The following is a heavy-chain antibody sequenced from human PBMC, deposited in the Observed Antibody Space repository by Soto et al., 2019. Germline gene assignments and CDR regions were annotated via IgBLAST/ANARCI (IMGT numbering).Heavy chain of an antibody. CDR1: GFTFSDYY. V-gene: IGHV3-11*06. Sequence: PGGTLRLSCAASGFTFSDYYMSWIRQAPGKGLEWVSYISSSSSYTNYADSVKGRFTISRDNAKNSLYLQMNSLRAEDTAVYYCARDPKLGGYSSNTKSMDVWGQGTTVTVSS. CDR3: ARDPKLGGYSSNTKSMDV. J-gene: IGHJ6*02. D-gene: IGHD5-18*01. CDR2: ISSSSSYT.